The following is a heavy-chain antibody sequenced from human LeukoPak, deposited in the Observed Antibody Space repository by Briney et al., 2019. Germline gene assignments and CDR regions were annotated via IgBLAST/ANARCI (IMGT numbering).Heavy chain of an antibody. CDR1: GGSISSGGYY. Sequence: SQTLSLTCTVSGGSISSGGYYWSWIRQHPGKGLEWIGYIYYSGSTYYNPSLKSRVTISVDTSKSQFSLKLSAVTAADTAVYYCARRGGSKIDYWGQGTLVTVSS. V-gene: IGHV4-31*03. D-gene: IGHD3-3*01. J-gene: IGHJ4*02. CDR3: ARRGGSKIDY. CDR2: IYYSGST.